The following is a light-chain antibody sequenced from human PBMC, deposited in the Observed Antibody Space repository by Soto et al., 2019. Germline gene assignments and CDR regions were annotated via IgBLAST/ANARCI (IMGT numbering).Light chain of an antibody. CDR2: EGY. J-gene: IGLJ2*01. CDR1: SSDVGTYSL. V-gene: IGLV2-23*01. Sequence: QSVLTQPASVSGSPGQSITFSCTGTSSDVGTYSLVSWYQHHPGEAPKVIIYEGYKRPSGVSNRFSGSRSGNAVSLTISGLQAEDEADYYCCSFAGRDTLLFGGGTQLTVL. CDR3: CSFAGRDTLL.